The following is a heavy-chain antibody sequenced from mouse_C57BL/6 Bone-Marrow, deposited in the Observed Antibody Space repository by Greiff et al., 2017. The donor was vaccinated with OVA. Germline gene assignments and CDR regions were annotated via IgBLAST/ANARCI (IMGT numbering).Heavy chain of an antibody. CDR3: ARPDGSTGNYYAMDY. Sequence: LVESDAELVKPGASVKISCKVSGYTFTDHTIHWMKQRPEQGLEWIGYIYPRDGSTKYNEKFKGEATLTADKSSSTAYMQLNSLTSEDSAVYFCARPDGSTGNYYAMDYWGQGTSVTVSS. CDR1: GYTFTDHT. CDR2: IYPRDGST. V-gene: IGHV1-78*01. D-gene: IGHD2-3*01. J-gene: IGHJ4*01.